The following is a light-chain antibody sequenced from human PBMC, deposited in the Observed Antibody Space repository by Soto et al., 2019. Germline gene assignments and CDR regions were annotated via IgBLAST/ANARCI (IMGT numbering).Light chain of an antibody. V-gene: IGKV3-20*01. CDR1: QSVSSSY. Sequence: IVLTQSPATLSLSPGERATLSCRASQSVSSSYLAWYQQKPGQAPRLLIYGASRRATGIPDRFSGSGSGTDFTLTISRLEPEDFAVYYCQQYGSSSFTFGPGTKVDIK. CDR3: QQYGSSSFT. J-gene: IGKJ3*01. CDR2: GAS.